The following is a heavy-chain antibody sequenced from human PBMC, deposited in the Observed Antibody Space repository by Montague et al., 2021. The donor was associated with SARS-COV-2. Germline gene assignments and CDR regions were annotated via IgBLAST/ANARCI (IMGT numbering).Heavy chain of an antibody. CDR1: GGSISSYY. D-gene: IGHD5-18*01. Sequence: SETLSLTCTVSGGSISSYYWSWIRQPPGKGLEWIGYIYYSGSTNYNPSLKSRVTISLDTSKNQFSLKLNSVTAADTAVYYCARGSYGPEAFDIWGQGTMVAVSS. CDR3: ARGSYGPEAFDI. CDR2: IYYSGST. J-gene: IGHJ3*02. V-gene: IGHV4-59*01.